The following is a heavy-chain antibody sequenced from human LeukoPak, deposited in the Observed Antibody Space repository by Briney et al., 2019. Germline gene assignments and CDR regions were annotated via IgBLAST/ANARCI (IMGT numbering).Heavy chain of an antibody. J-gene: IGHJ6*02. CDR2: VSGNGANT. D-gene: IGHD2-15*01. CDR1: GFTFISHT. Sequence: GESLRLSCAASGFTFISHTMSWIRQAPGKGLEWVSGVSGNGANTYYADSVKGRFTISRDKVVNTLYLQMNSLRVDDTAVYYCAREGEYCSGGRCYPPNAMDVWGQGTTVTVSS. V-gene: IGHV3-23*01. CDR3: AREGEYCSGGRCYPPNAMDV.